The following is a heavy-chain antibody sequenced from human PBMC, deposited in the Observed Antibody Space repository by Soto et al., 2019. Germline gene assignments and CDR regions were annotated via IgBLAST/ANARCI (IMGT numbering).Heavy chain of an antibody. CDR3: ARYCSDGSCYSDAFDI. V-gene: IGHV3-11*01. D-gene: IGHD2-15*01. J-gene: IGHJ3*02. CDR1: GFTFNDYY. Sequence: GGSLRLSCTASGFTFNDYYMSWIRQAPGKGLEWVSYISGSGLTMYYADSVKGRFTISRDNAKNSLYLQMNSLRVEDTALYYCARYCSDGSCYSDAFDIWGQGTMVTVSS. CDR2: ISGSGLTM.